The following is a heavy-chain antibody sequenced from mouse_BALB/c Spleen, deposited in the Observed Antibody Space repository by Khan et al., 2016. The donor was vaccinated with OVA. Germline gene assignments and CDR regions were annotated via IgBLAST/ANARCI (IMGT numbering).Heavy chain of an antibody. CDR1: GFSLTSYG. CDR3: ARYYGNYGWYFDV. J-gene: IGHJ1*01. Sequence: QVQLKESGPGLVAPSQSLSITCTASGFSLTSYGVHWVRQPPGKGLEWLGVIWTGGSSNYNSGHMSSLIISKDNTKSQVFLIRNSLQTDETAMYCCARYYGNYGWYFDVWGAGTTVTVSS. CDR2: IWTGGSS. D-gene: IGHD2-1*01. V-gene: IGHV2-9*02.